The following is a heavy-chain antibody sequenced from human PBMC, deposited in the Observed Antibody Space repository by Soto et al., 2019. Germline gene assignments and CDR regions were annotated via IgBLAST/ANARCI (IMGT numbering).Heavy chain of an antibody. CDR1: GFSFSTYS. J-gene: IGHJ4*02. CDR3: AKESREFSFGYPLDH. Sequence: GGSLRLSCAASGFSFSTYSMAWVRQAAGKGPQWVSGLSGGGANTFYIDSVRGRFTISRDNSKNTLFMQMNSLRVEDAAVYYCAKESREFSFGYPLDHWGQGTLVTVSS. V-gene: IGHV3-23*01. D-gene: IGHD5-18*01. CDR2: LSGGGANT.